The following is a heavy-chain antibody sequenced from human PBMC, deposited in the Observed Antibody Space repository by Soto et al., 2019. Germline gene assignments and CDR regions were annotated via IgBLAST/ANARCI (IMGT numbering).Heavy chain of an antibody. J-gene: IGHJ4*02. Sequence: EVQLLESGGGLVQPGGSLRLSCAASGFTFSSYAMSWVRQAPGKGLEWVSAISGSGGSTYYADSVKGRFTISRDNSKNSLYLQMNSLRAEDTALYYCAKDLGAARRGYFDYWGQGTLVTVSS. D-gene: IGHD6-6*01. CDR1: GFTFSSYA. CDR3: AKDLGAARRGYFDY. CDR2: ISGSGGST. V-gene: IGHV3-23*01.